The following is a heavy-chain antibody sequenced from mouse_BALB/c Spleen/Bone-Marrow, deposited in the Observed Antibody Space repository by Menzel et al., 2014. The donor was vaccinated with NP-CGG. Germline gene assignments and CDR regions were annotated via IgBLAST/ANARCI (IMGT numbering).Heavy chain of an antibody. CDR2: INPSSGYT. V-gene: IGHV1-4*01. D-gene: IGHD2-1*01. CDR3: AREVYGKPFAY. J-gene: IGHJ3*01. Sequence: QVQLQQSGAELARPGASVKMSCKASGYTFTSYTMHWVKQRPGQGLEWIGYINPSSGYTNYNQKFKDKATLTADKSSSTAYMQLSSLTSEDPAVYYCAREVYGKPFAYWGQGTLVTVSA. CDR1: GYTFTSYT.